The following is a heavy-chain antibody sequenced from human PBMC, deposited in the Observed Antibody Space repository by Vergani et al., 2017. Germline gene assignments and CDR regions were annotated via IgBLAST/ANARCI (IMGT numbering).Heavy chain of an antibody. CDR1: GGSFSGYY. CDR2: INHSGST. V-gene: IGHV4-34*01. CDR3: ARDYGDYGIYYYGMDV. J-gene: IGHJ6*02. Sequence: QVQLQQWGAGLLKPSETLSLTCAVYGGSFSGYYWSWIRQPPGKGLEWIGEINHSGSTNYNPSLKSRVTISVDTSKNQFSLKLSSVTAADTAVYYCARDYGDYGIYYYGMDVWGQGTTVTVSS. D-gene: IGHD4-17*01.